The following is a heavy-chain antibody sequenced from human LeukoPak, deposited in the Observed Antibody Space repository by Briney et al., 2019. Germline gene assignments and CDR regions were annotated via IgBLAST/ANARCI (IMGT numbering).Heavy chain of an antibody. V-gene: IGHV3-48*04. D-gene: IGHD3-22*01. J-gene: IGHJ6*02. CDR3: ARDRPAYYYDSSGYYLNYYYGMDV. Sequence: GGSLRLSCTGSGFTFNTSGMNWVRQAPGRGLDWISYISSSSDTIVYADSVKGRFTISRDNAKNSLYLQMNSLRAEDTAVYYCARDRPAYYYDSSGYYLNYYYGMDVWGQGTTVTVSS. CDR2: ISSSSDTI. CDR1: GFTFNTSG.